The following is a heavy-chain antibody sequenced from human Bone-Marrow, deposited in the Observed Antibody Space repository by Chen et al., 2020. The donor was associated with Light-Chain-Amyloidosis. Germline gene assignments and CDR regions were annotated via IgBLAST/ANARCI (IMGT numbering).Heavy chain of an antibody. J-gene: IGHJ4*02. CDR3: ARRRDGYNFDY. CDR2: IYPDDSDA. V-gene: IGHV5-51*01. D-gene: IGHD5-12*01. Sequence: EVQLEPSGPEVKKHGESLKISCKGSGYTFPNYWIGWVRQMPGKGLEWMGVIYPDDSDARYSPSFEGQVTISADKSITTAYLQWRSLKASDTAMYYCARRRDGYNFDYWGQGTLVTVSS. CDR1: GYTFPNYW.